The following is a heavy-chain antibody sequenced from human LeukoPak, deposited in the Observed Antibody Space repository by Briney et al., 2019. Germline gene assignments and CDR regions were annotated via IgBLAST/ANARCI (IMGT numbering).Heavy chain of an antibody. CDR2: IYYSGST. Sequence: SETLSLTCTVSGGSISSYYWSWIRQPPGKGLEWIGDIYYSGSTNYNPSLKSRVTISVDTSKNQFSLKLSSVIAADTAVYYCARGKYCSSTSCFYYYYYMDVWGKGTTVTVSS. V-gene: IGHV4-59*01. CDR3: ARGKYCSSTSCFYYYYYMDV. D-gene: IGHD2-2*01. J-gene: IGHJ6*03. CDR1: GGSISSYY.